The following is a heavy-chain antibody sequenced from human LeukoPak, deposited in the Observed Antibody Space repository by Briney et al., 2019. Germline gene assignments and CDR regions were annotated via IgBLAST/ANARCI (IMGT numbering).Heavy chain of an antibody. V-gene: IGHV4-30-4*08. J-gene: IGHJ6*03. D-gene: IGHD5-12*01. CDR1: GGSISSGDYY. Sequence: PSETLSLTCTVSGGSISSGDYYWSWIRQPPGKGLEWIGYIYYSGSTYYNPSLKSRVTISVDTSKNQFSLKLSSVTAADTAVYYCASGYDNYCYYYMDVWGKGTTVTVSS. CDR3: ASGYDNYCYYYMDV. CDR2: IYYSGST.